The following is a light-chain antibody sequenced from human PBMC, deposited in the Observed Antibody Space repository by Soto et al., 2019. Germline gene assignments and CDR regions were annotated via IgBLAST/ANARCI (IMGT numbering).Light chain of an antibody. CDR2: GAS. CDR3: QQYGRSPYT. V-gene: IGKV3-20*01. J-gene: IGKJ2*01. Sequence: EIVLTQSPGTLSLSPGERATLSCRASQSVSSSYLAWYQQKPGQAPRLLIYGASSRATSITDRFSGSGSGTDFTLTISRLEPEEFAVYYCQQYGRSPYTFGQGTKLEIK. CDR1: QSVSSSY.